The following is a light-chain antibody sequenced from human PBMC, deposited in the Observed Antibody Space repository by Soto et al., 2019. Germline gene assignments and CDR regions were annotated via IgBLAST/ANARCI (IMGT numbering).Light chain of an antibody. Sequence: QTVVTQEPSCSVCPGGTVTLTCGLSSGSVSTSYYPSWYQQTPGQAPRTLIYSTNTRSSGVPDRFSGSILANKAALTITGAQADDESDYFCVLYMGSGIWVFGGGTKLTVL. CDR1: SGSVSTSYY. CDR3: VLYMGSGIWV. J-gene: IGLJ3*02. V-gene: IGLV8-61*01. CDR2: STN.